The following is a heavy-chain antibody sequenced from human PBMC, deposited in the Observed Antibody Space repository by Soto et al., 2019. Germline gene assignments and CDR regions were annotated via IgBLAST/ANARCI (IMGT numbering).Heavy chain of an antibody. J-gene: IGHJ3*02. CDR2: IHWDDGK. CDR3: ARSLRPAAAFDI. CDR1: GFSLITSGVG. Sequence: QVTLRESGPTLVKPTQTLTLTCTFSGFSLITSGVGVGWLRLPPGKALEWLAVIHWDDGKRYSPSLKTRLTITKDTSKNEVVLTMTNIDPVDTATYYCARSLRPAAAFDIWGQGTMATVSS. V-gene: IGHV2-5*02. D-gene: IGHD6-25*01.